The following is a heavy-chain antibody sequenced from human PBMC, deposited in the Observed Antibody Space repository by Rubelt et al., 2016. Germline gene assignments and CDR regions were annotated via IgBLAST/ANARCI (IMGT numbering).Heavy chain of an antibody. CDR1: GGSFSGYY. CDR3: ARAFYGSSGYNCFDP. D-gene: IGHD3-22*01. CDR2: INHSGSS. Sequence: QVQLQQWGAGLLKPSETLSLTCAVYGGSFSGYYWTWIRQTPGKGLEWIGEINHSGSSNYNPSLMSRVTISVDTSKNHFPLQWKSVTAADTAVYYCARAFYGSSGYNCFDPWGRGTLVTVSS. V-gene: IGHV4-34*01. J-gene: IGHJ5*02.